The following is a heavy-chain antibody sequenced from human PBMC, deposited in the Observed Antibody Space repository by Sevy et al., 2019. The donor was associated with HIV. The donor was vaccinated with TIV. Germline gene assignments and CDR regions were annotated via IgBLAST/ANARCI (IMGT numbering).Heavy chain of an antibody. CDR2: ISSSGSNI. Sequence: GGSLRLSCAASGISFSSYEMNWVRQAPGKGLEWVSYISSSGSNIYYADSVKGRFTVTRDKTKNSQFLQMNSLRAEDTAGDCWAREVSSHSMDVWGQGTTVTVSS. V-gene: IGHV3-48*03. CDR3: AREVSSHSMDV. CDR1: GISFSSYE. J-gene: IGHJ6*02. D-gene: IGHD6-19*01.